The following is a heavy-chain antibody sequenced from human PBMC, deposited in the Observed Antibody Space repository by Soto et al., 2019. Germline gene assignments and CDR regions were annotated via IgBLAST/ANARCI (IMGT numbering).Heavy chain of an antibody. Sequence: QVQLVQSGAVVKRPGASVKVSCRASGYIFTKFPIPWVRQAPGQRLEWMGWINPANGDTGYSQSFQGRVTISRVTSVNTAYMDLNSLESGETAVYYCARKEYYAAATYYFENWGQGTLITVSS. D-gene: IGHD3-10*01. CDR3: ARKEYYAAATYYFEN. CDR2: INPANGDT. CDR1: GYIFTKFP. J-gene: IGHJ4*02. V-gene: IGHV1-3*01.